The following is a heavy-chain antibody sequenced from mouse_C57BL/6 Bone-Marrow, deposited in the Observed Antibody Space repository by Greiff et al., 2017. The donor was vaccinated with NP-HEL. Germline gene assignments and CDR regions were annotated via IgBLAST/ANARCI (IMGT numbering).Heavy chain of an antibody. J-gene: IGHJ2*01. CDR2: ISGGGGNT. CDR1: GFTFSSYT. CDR3: ARGGYYGSSSLFFDY. V-gene: IGHV5-9*01. Sequence: EVMLVESGGGLVKPGGSLKLSCAASGFTFSSYTMSWVRQTPEKRLEWVATISGGGGNTYYPDSVKGRFTISRDNAKNTLYLQMSSLRSEDTALYYCARGGYYGSSSLFFDYWGQGTTLTVSS. D-gene: IGHD1-1*01.